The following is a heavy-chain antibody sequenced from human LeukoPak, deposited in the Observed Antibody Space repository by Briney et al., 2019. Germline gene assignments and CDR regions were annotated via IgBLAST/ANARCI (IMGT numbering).Heavy chain of an antibody. V-gene: IGHV1-2*02. CDR2: VNPNNGGT. D-gene: IGHD3-9*01. J-gene: IGHJ4*02. CDR1: GYTFDAFY. Sequence: ASVKVSCKSSGYTFDAFYMHWVRQAPGQGLEWMGWVNPNNGGTNYAQKFQGRVTMTRDTSISTAYMELSRLRSDDTAVYYCARDRYYDILTGYYNWGQGTLVTVSS. CDR3: ARDRYYDILTGYYN.